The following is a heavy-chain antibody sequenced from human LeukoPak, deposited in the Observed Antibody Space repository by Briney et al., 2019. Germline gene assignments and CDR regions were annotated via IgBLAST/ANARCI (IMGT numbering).Heavy chain of an antibody. CDR1: GGSISSSSYY. D-gene: IGHD2-2*01. V-gene: IGHV4-39*01. CDR3: ARQVGPLGYCSSTSCYYYGMDV. CDR2: IYYSGCT. J-gene: IGHJ6*02. Sequence: SETLSLTCTVSGGSISSSSYYWGWIRQPPGKGLEWIGSIYYSGCTYYNPSLKSRVTISVDTSKNQFSLKLSSVTAADTAVYYCARQVGPLGYCSSTSCYYYGMDVWGQGTTVTVSS.